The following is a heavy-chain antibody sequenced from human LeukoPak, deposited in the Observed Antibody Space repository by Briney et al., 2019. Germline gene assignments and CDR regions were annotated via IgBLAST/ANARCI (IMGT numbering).Heavy chain of an antibody. V-gene: IGHV4-39*01. CDR3: ARPQRAGWFDP. D-gene: IGHD2-2*01. CDR2: IYYSGST. Sequence: SETLSLTCTVSGGSISSSSYYWGWIRQPPGNGLEWIGSIYYSGSTYYNPSLKSRVTVSVDTSKNQFSLKLKSVTAADTAVYYCARPQRAGWFDPWGQGTLVTVSS. CDR1: GGSISSSSYY. J-gene: IGHJ5*02.